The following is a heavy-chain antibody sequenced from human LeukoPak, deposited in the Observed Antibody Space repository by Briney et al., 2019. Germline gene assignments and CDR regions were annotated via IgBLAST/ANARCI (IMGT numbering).Heavy chain of an antibody. Sequence: SETLPLTCTVSGGSISSYYWSWIRQPPGKGLEWIGYISYSGSTDSNPSLKSRVTISVDTSKNQISLKLSSVTAADTAVYYCARTYCRGGSCHIDYWGQGTLVTVSS. CDR3: ARTYCRGGSCHIDY. CDR1: GGSISSYY. V-gene: IGHV4-59*08. D-gene: IGHD2-15*01. CDR2: ISYSGST. J-gene: IGHJ4*02.